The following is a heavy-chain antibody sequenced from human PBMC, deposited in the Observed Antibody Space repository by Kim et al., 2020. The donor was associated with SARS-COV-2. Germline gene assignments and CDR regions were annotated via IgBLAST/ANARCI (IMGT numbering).Heavy chain of an antibody. V-gene: IGHV3-53*01. CDR3: VRDRSTVTIGIDV. CDR1: GLSVSSNY. Sequence: GGSLRLSCAASGLSVSSNYVSWVRQAPGKGPEWVSVIYSSGGTNYAGSVKGRFTISRDNSKNTVYLQMNSLRVEDTAVYYCVRDRSTVTIGIDVWGQGTTVTVS. D-gene: IGHD4-17*01. CDR2: IYSSGGT. J-gene: IGHJ6*02.